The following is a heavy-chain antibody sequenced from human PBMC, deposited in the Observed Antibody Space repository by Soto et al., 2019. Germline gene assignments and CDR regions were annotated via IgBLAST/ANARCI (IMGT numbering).Heavy chain of an antibody. CDR1: GYTFTSYG. CDR3: AGTMGGYSSSWTRFDY. CDR2: ISAYNGNT. J-gene: IGHJ4*02. V-gene: IGHV1-18*01. Sequence: QVQLVQSGAEVKKLGASVKVSCKASGYTFTSYGISWVRQAPGQGLEWMGWISAYNGNTNYAQKLEGRVTMNTDTSTSTAYMELRSLRSDDTAVYYCAGTMGGYSSSWTRFDYWGQGTLVTVSS. D-gene: IGHD6-13*01.